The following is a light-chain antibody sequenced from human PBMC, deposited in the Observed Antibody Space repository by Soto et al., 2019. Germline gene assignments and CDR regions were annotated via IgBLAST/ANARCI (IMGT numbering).Light chain of an antibody. Sequence: EIVLTQSPGTLSLSPGERATLSCRASQSVSSSYLAWYQQKPGQAPRLLISGASSRATGIPDRFSGSGSGTDFTLTISRLEPEDFAVYFCQHYGSSLWMFGQGTKVEIK. J-gene: IGKJ1*01. CDR1: QSVSSSY. CDR2: GAS. CDR3: QHYGSSLWM. V-gene: IGKV3-20*01.